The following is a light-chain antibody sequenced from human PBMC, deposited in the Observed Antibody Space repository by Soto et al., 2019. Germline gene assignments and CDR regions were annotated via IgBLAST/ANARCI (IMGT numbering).Light chain of an antibody. CDR1: SSNIGNNF. CDR2: DNN. CDR3: GAWDSSLSTVV. V-gene: IGLV1-51*01. J-gene: IGLJ2*01. Sequence: QSVLRQPPSVSAAPGQKVTISCSGSSSNIGNNFVSWYQQLPGTAPKLLIYDNNRRPPGIPDRFSGSRSGTSATLGITGLQTGDEADYYCGAWDSSLSTVVFGGGTQLTVL.